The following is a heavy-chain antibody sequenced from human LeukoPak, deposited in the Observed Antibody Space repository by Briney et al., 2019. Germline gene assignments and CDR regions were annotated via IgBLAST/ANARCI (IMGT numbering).Heavy chain of an antibody. D-gene: IGHD4/OR15-4a*01. CDR2: IKSKTDGGTT. CDR3: AREGLTHDAFDI. CDR1: GFTFSNAW. J-gene: IGHJ3*02. V-gene: IGHV3-15*01. Sequence: PGGSLRLSCAASGFTFSNAWMSWVRQAPGKGLEWVGRIKSKTDGGTTDYAAPVKGRFTISRDDSKNTLYLQMNSLRAEDTAVYYCAREGLTHDAFDIWGQGTMVTVSS.